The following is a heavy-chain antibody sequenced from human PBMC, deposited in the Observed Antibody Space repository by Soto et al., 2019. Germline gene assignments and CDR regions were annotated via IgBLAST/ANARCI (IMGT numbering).Heavy chain of an antibody. CDR3: ASSAYDFWSGYHDPYMDV. J-gene: IGHJ6*03. D-gene: IGHD3-3*01. V-gene: IGHV1-18*01. CDR2: ISAYNGNT. Sequence: GASVKVSCKASGYTFTSYGISWVRQAPGQGLEWMGWISAYNGNTNYAQKLQGRVTVTTDTSTSTAYMELRSLRSDDTAVYYCASSAYDFWSGYHDPYMDVWGKGTTVTVSS. CDR1: GYTFTSYG.